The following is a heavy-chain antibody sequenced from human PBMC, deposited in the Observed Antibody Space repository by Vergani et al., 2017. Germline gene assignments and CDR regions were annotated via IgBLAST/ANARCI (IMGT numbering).Heavy chain of an antibody. CDR2: IHYSENT. Sequence: QVQLQESGPGLVKSSETLSLTCSFSFDSIRNLYCNWIRQPPGKGLEWIGSIHYSENTNYNPSLKTRVTISVDTSKNQFSLKLKSVTAADTAVYYCARCFRDEGMIYGGTVENWFDPWGQGTLVTVSS. CDR3: ARCFRDEGMIYGGTVENWFDP. V-gene: IGHV4-59*08. J-gene: IGHJ5*02. CDR1: FDSIRNLY. D-gene: IGHD3-22*01.